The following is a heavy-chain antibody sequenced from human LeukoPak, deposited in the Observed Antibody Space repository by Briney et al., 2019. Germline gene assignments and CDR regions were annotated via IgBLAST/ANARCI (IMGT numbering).Heavy chain of an antibody. CDR1: GGSISSSSYY. J-gene: IGHJ2*01. CDR3: ATRDRASNWYFDL. V-gene: IGHV4-39*07. D-gene: IGHD5-24*01. CDR2: IYYSGST. Sequence: SETLSLTCTVSGGSISSSSYYWGWIRQPPGKGLEWIGSIYYSGSTYYNPSLKSRVTISVDTSKNQFSLKLSSVTAADTAVYYCATRDRASNWYFDLWGRGTLVTVSS.